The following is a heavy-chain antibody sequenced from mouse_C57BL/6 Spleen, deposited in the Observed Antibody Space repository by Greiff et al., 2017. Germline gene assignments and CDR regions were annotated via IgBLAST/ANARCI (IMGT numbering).Heavy chain of an antibody. V-gene: IGHV1-64*01. CDR3: AIQLRLRDYAIDY. J-gene: IGHJ4*01. D-gene: IGHD3-2*02. CDR2: IHPNSGST. Sequence: VQLQQPGAELVKPGASVKLSCKASGYTFTSYWMHWVKQRPGQGLEWIGMIHPNSGSTTYTEKLKSKETLTVDKSSSTAYMQLCSLTSEDSAVYYGAIQLRLRDYAIDYWGQGTSVTVSS. CDR1: GYTFTSYW.